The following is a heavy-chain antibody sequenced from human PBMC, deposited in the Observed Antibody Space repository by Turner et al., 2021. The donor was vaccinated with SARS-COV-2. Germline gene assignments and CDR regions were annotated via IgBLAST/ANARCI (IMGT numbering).Heavy chain of an antibody. CDR1: GFTFSSYA. V-gene: IGHV3-64D*06. CDR2: ISSNGGST. J-gene: IGHJ4*02. Sequence: EVQLVESGGGLVQPGESLRLSCSASGFTFSSYAMHWVRQAPGKGLEYVSAISSNGGSTYYADSVKGRFSISRDNSKNTVYLQMSSLRVDDTAIYYCFGSGWYLGDYWGQGALVTVS. D-gene: IGHD6-19*01. CDR3: FGSGWYLGDY.